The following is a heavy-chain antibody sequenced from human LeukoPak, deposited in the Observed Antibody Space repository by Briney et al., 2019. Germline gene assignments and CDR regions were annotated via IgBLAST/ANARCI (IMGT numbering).Heavy chain of an antibody. CDR2: ISSSSSYI. Sequence: PGGSLRLSCAASGFTFSSYSMNWVRQAPGKGLEWVSSISSSSSYIYYADSVKGRFTISRDNAKNSLYLQMNSLRAEDTAVCYCARDPRDGYTQGAFDIWGQGTMVTVSS. J-gene: IGHJ3*02. CDR3: ARDPRDGYTQGAFDI. CDR1: GFTFSSYS. D-gene: IGHD5-24*01. V-gene: IGHV3-21*01.